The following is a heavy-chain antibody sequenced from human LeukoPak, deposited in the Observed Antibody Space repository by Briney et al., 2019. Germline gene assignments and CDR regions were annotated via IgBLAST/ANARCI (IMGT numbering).Heavy chain of an antibody. V-gene: IGHV3-21*01. CDR2: ISSSSSYI. J-gene: IGHJ4*02. Sequence: PGGPLRLSCAASGFTFSSYSMNWVRQAPGKGLEWVSSISSSSSYIYYADSVKGRFTISRDNAKNSLYLQMNSLRAEDTAVYYCARVLEERWRDFDYGGQGPLATVS. CDR3: ARVLEERWRDFDY. CDR1: GFTFSSYS. D-gene: IGHD3-3*01.